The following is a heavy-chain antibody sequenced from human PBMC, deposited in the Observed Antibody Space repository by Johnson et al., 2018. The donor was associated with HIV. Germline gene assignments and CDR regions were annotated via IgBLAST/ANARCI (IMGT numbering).Heavy chain of an antibody. CDR1: GFTFSSYG. CDR2: IWYDGSDK. J-gene: IGHJ3*02. CDR3: TTALRGTVTRDGYILDAFDI. Sequence: QMMLVESGGGVVQPGRSLRLSCAASGFTFSSYGMHWVRQAPGKGLEWVAIIWYDGSDKYYADSVKGRFTISRDNSKNTLHLQMNSLRAEDTAVYYCTTALRGTVTRDGYILDAFDIWGQGTMVTVSS. D-gene: IGHD5-24*01. V-gene: IGHV3-33*01.